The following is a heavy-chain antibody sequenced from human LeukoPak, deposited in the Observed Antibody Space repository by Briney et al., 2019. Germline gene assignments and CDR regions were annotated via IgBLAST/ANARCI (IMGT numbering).Heavy chain of an antibody. Sequence: GASVKVSCNASGYTFTGYYMHWVRQAPGQGLEWMGWINPNSGGTNYAQKFQGRVTMTRDTSISTAYMELSRLRSDDTAVYYCAREGAYYYDSRSVWFDPWGQGTLVTVSS. CDR1: GYTFTGYY. CDR3: AREGAYYYDSRSVWFDP. V-gene: IGHV1-2*02. CDR2: INPNSGGT. J-gene: IGHJ5*02. D-gene: IGHD3-22*01.